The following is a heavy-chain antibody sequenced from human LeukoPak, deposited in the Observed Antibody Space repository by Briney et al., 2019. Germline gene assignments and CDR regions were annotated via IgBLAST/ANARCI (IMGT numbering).Heavy chain of an antibody. CDR2: IYSGGST. D-gene: IGHD1-26*01. Sequence: GGSLRLSCAASGFTVSSNYMSWVRQAPGKGLEWVSVIYSGGSTYYADSVKGRFTISRDNSKNTLYLQMSSLRAEDTAAYYCARYSGSYSSFDYWGQGTLVTVSS. V-gene: IGHV3-53*01. CDR3: ARYSGSYSSFDY. CDR1: GFTVSSNY. J-gene: IGHJ4*02.